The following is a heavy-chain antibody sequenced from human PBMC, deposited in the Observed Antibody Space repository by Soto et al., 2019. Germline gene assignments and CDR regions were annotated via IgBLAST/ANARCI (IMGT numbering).Heavy chain of an antibody. V-gene: IGHV1-69*05. Sequence: SVKVSCKASGGTFSSYAISWVRQAPGQGLEWMGGIIPIFGTANYAQKFQGRVTIARDTSASTAYMELSSLRSEDTAVYYCARVGPPADPWGQGTLVTSPQ. CDR2: IIPIFGTA. CDR3: ARVGPPADP. J-gene: IGHJ5*02. CDR1: GGTFSSYA.